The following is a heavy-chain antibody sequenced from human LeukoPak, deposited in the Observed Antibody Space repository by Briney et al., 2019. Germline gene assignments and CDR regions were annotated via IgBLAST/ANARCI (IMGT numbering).Heavy chain of an antibody. V-gene: IGHV1-46*03. CDR1: GYVFASYY. D-gene: IGHD4-11*01. CDR3: ASDYSNYAMDV. J-gene: IGHJ6*04. CDR2: INPSGGST. Sequence: ASVKVSCKASGYVFASYYMHWVRQAPGQGLEWVGKINPSGGSTNYAQKFQGTVSMTRDTSTSTVYMELRSLRSEDMAVYYCASDYSNYAMDVWGKGTTVTVSS.